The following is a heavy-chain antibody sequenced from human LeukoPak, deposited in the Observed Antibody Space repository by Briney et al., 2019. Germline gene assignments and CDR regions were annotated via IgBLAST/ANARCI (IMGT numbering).Heavy chain of an antibody. CDR2: IYHSGST. CDR1: GYSISSGYY. Sequence: PSETLSLTCAVSGYSISSGYYWGWIRQPPGKGLEWIGSIYHSGSTYYNPSLKSRVTISVDTSKNQFSLKLSSVTAADTAVYYCARLPPRGDDAFDIWGQGTMVTVSS. J-gene: IGHJ3*02. V-gene: IGHV4-38-2*01. CDR3: ARLPPRGDDAFDI. D-gene: IGHD3-16*01.